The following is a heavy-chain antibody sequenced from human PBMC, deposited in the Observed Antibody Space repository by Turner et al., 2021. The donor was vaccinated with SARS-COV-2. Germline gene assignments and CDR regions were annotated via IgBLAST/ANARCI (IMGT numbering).Heavy chain of an antibody. Sequence: EVQLLESGGGLVQPGGSLRLSCAASGFTFSSYAMRWVRQAPGKGLEWVSTISGSGGSTYYADSVKGRFTISRDNSKNTLYLQMNSLRAEDTAVYYCAKDLGYYGSGSLWGQGTLVTVSS. D-gene: IGHD3-10*01. CDR2: ISGSGGST. J-gene: IGHJ4*02. V-gene: IGHV3-23*01. CDR1: GFTFSSYA. CDR3: AKDLGYYGSGSL.